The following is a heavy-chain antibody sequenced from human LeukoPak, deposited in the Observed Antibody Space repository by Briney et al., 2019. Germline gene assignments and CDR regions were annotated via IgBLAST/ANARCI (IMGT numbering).Heavy chain of an antibody. CDR3: ASDFWSGYYTAMGVNY. D-gene: IGHD3-3*01. V-gene: IGHV3-74*01. Sequence: GGSLRLSCAASGFTFSNYWMHWVRQAPGKGLVWVSRINNDGSSTSYADSVKGRFTISRDNAKNTLYLQMNSLRAEDTAVYYCASDFWSGYYTAMGVNYWGQGTLVTVSS. CDR2: INNDGSST. J-gene: IGHJ4*02. CDR1: GFTFSNYW.